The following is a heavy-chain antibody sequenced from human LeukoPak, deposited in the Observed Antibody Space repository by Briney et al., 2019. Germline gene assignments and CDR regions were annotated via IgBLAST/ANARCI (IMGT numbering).Heavy chain of an antibody. CDR1: GGSISSYY. CDR3: ARGYCTNGVCYKGYYFDY. CDR2: IYTSGST. V-gene: IGHV4-4*07. J-gene: IGHJ4*02. Sequence: MPSETLSLTCTVSGGSISSYYWSWIRQPAGKGLEWIGRIYTSGSTNYNPSLKSRVTMSVDTSKNQFSLKLSSVTAADTAVYYCARGYCTNGVCYKGYYFDYWGQGTLVTVSS. D-gene: IGHD2-8*01.